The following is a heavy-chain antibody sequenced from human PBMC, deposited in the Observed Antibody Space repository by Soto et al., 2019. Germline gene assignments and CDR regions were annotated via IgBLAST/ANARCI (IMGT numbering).Heavy chain of an antibody. CDR2: ISGSGGST. V-gene: IGHV3-23*01. J-gene: IGHJ4*02. CDR3: AKDLRGSDLFFDY. Sequence: GGSLRLSCAASGFTFSSYAMSWVRQAPGKGLEWVSAISGSGGSTYYADSVKGRFTISRDNSKNTLDLQMNSLRAEDTAVYYCAKDLRGSDLFFDYWGQGTLVTVSS. CDR1: GFTFSSYA. D-gene: IGHD6-25*01.